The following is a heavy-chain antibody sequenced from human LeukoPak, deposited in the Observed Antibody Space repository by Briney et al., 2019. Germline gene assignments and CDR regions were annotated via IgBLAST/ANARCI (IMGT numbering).Heavy chain of an antibody. V-gene: IGHV5-51*01. CDR2: IYPGDSDT. Sequence: GESLKISCKGSGYSFTSYWIGWVRQMPGKGLEWMAIIYPGDSDTRYSPSLQGQVTISADKSISTAYMQWSSLKASDTAMYYCARLQGAAAGTAWFDPWGQGTLVTVSS. CDR3: ARLQGAAAGTAWFDP. J-gene: IGHJ5*02. D-gene: IGHD6-13*01. CDR1: GYSFTSYW.